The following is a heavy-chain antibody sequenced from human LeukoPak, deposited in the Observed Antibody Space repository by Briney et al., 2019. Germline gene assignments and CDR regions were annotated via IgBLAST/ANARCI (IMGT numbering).Heavy chain of an antibody. J-gene: IGHJ4*02. D-gene: IGHD3-3*01. Sequence: PGGSLRLSWAVSGLTVSSNYMAWVRQVPGKGLEWVAVVYTGGTTYCADSVKGRFTVFSDNSKNTLYHQMNSLRAEDTAMYYCAREGYDRALDYWGQGTLVIVSS. V-gene: IGHV3-53*01. CDR3: AREGYDRALDY. CDR1: GLTVSSNY. CDR2: VYTGGTT.